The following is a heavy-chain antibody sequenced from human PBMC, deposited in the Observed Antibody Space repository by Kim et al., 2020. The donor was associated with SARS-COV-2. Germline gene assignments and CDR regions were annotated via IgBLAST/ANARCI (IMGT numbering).Heavy chain of an antibody. CDR2: INPNGGSI. CDR3: ARDPSVNYWGSGSYFDF. CDR1: GYTFTTYY. V-gene: IGHV1-46*01. J-gene: IGHJ4*02. Sequence: ASVKFSCKASGYTFTTYYIHWVRQAPGQGLEWMGIINPNGGSISYAQKFQGRVSMTRDTSTSAVYMELSSLRSEDTAVYFCARDPSVNYWGSGSYFDFCGQGTLVTVSS. D-gene: IGHD3-16*01.